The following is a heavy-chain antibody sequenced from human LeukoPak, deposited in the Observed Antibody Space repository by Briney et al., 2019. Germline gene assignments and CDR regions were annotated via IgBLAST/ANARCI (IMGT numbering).Heavy chain of an antibody. CDR1: GFTFSSYE. Sequence: GGSLRLSCAASGFTFSSYEMNWVRQAPGKGVEWVSYISSSGSTIYYADSVKGRFTISRDNAKNSLYLQMNSLRAEDTAVYYCARDLRYSSGWYEMSWFDPWGQGTLVTVSS. D-gene: IGHD6-19*01. J-gene: IGHJ5*02. V-gene: IGHV3-48*03. CDR3: ARDLRYSSGWYEMSWFDP. CDR2: ISSSGSTI.